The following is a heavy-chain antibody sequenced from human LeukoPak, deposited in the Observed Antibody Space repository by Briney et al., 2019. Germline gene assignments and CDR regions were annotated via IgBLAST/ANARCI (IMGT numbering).Heavy chain of an antibody. D-gene: IGHD3-3*02. CDR2: IYSGGST. J-gene: IGHJ4*02. CDR3: ARIGSAAFTDY. V-gene: IGHV3-53*01. Sequence: PGGSLRLSCAASGFTVSSNYMIWVRQAPGKGLEWVSVIYSGGSTYYADSVKGRFTMSGDNSKNSLFLQMNSLRAEDTAVYYCARIGSAAFTDYWGQGTLVTVSS. CDR1: GFTVSSNY.